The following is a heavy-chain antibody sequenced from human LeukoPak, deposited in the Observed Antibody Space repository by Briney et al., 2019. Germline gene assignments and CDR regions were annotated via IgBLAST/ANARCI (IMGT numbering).Heavy chain of an antibody. Sequence: ASVKVSCKASGYTFTDYYMHWVRQAPGQGFEWMGWINPNDGDTNYAQKFQGRVTMTRDTSISTAYMEVSRLRSDDTAVYYCARANFLYCSSSTCLVDYWGQGTLVTVSS. CDR2: INPNDGDT. V-gene: IGHV1-2*02. D-gene: IGHD2-2*01. CDR3: ARANFLYCSSSTCLVDY. CDR1: GYTFTDYY. J-gene: IGHJ4*02.